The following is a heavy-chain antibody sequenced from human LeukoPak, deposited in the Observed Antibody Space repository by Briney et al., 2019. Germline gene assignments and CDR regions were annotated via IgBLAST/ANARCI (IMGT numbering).Heavy chain of an antibody. J-gene: IGHJ3*02. CDR3: ATNRVGTYDRPFDI. D-gene: IGHD1-26*01. CDR1: GGSINSHY. V-gene: IGHV4-59*08. CDR2: IHYTGTT. Sequence: PSETLSLTCIVSGGSINSHYWSWIRQPPGKGLEWIGDIHYTGTTKYNPSVKSRVTISIDTSKNQFSLELSSVTATDTAVYFCATNRVGTYDRPFDIWGQGTMVTVSS.